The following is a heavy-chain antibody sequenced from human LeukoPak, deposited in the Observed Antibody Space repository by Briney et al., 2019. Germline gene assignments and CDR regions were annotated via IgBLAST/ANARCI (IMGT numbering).Heavy chain of an antibody. Sequence: PSETLSLTCAVYGGSFSGYYWSWIRQPPGKGLEWIGEINHSGSTNYNPSLKSRVTISVDTSKNQFSLKLGSVTAADTAVYYCASLRKRFIYWGQGTLVTVSS. D-gene: IGHD3-3*01. CDR1: GGSFSGYY. CDR2: INHSGST. CDR3: ASLRKRFIY. V-gene: IGHV4-34*01. J-gene: IGHJ4*02.